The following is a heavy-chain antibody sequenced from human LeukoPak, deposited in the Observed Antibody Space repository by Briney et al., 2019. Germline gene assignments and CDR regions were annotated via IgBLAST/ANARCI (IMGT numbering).Heavy chain of an antibody. D-gene: IGHD3-9*01. V-gene: IGHV4-34*01. CDR1: GGSFSGYY. J-gene: IGHJ6*02. Sequence: SETLSLTCAVYGGSFSGYYWSWIRQPPGKGLEWIWEINHSGSTNYNPSLKSRVTISVDTSKNQFSLKLSSVTAADTAVYYCARKDDILTGYTPNGMDVWGQGTTVTVSS. CDR2: INHSGST. CDR3: ARKDDILTGYTPNGMDV.